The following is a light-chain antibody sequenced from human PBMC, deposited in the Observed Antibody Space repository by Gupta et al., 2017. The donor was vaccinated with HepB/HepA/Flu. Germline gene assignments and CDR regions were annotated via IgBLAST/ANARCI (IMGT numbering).Light chain of an antibody. CDR3: LQLNSFPLT. V-gene: IGKV1-9*01. CDR2: AAS. Sequence: DIQLTQSPSFLSASVGARVTITCRASQGMNNYLVWYQQKPGKAPKLLIYAASTLQSGVPPRFSGSGSGTEFTLTISRLQPEDFATYYCLQLNSFPLTFGGGTKVEIK. J-gene: IGKJ4*01. CDR1: QGMNNY.